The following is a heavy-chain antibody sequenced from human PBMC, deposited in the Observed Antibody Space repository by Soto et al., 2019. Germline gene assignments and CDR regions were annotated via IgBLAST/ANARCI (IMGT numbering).Heavy chain of an antibody. CDR1: GFTFGSRA. D-gene: IGHD3-10*01. CDR2: ITDTGGDT. Sequence: EVQLLESGGGFVQPGGSLGLSCAASGFTFGSRAMSWVRQAPGEGLEWVSTITDTGGDTKYADSVRGRFTMSRDNSKKTLYLQMNSLRVEDSALYYCARGSTDSYPGSRIFDFWGRGTLVTVSS. CDR3: ARGSTDSYPGSRIFDF. V-gene: IGHV3-23*01. J-gene: IGHJ4*02.